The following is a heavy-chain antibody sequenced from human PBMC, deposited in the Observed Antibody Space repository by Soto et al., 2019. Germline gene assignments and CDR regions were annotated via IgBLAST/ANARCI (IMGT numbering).Heavy chain of an antibody. D-gene: IGHD1-26*01. CDR1: GFTFSSYG. CDR2: IWYDGSNK. J-gene: IGHJ4*02. V-gene: IGHV3-33*01. CDR3: ARSGIVGATIDY. Sequence: QVQLVESGGGVVQPGRSLRLSCAASGFTFSSYGMHWVRQAPGKGLEWVAVIWYDGSNKYYADSVKGRFTISRDNSKNTLYLQMNSLRAEDTAVYCCARSGIVGATIDYWGQGTLVTVSS.